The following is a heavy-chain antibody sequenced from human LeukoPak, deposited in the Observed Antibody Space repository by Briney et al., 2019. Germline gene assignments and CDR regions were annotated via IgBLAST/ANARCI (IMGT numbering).Heavy chain of an antibody. J-gene: IGHJ4*02. CDR2: IHYSGST. V-gene: IGHV4-59*08. CDR3: ARAWGDYYDSSGYHSLYYFDY. CDR1: GDSISNYY. D-gene: IGHD3-22*01. Sequence: SETLSLTCTVSGDSISNYYWSWIRQPPGKGLEWIGYIHYSGSTNYNPSLKSRVTMSVDTSKNQFSLKLSSVTAADTAVYYCARAWGDYYDSSGYHSLYYFDYWGQGTLVTVSS.